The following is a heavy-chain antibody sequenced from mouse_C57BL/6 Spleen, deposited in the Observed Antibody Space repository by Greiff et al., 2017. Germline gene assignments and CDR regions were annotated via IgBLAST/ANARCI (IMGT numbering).Heavy chain of an antibody. Sequence: QVQLQQSGPELVKPGASVKISCKASGYAFSSSWMNWVKQRPGKGLEWIGRNYPGDGDTNYNGKFKGKATLTADKSSSTAYMQLSSLPSEDSAVYFCTKGRQPDYWGKGTTLTVSS. CDR1: GYAFSSSW. D-gene: IGHD6-1*01. J-gene: IGHJ2*01. CDR2: NYPGDGDT. CDR3: TKGRQPDY. V-gene: IGHV1-82*01.